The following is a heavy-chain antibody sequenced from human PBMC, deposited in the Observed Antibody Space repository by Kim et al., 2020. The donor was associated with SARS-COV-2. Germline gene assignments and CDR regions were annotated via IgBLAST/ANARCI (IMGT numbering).Heavy chain of an antibody. J-gene: IGHJ6*03. CDR2: IYYSGST. V-gene: IGHV4-59*08. CDR3: ARSKAPAGYYYYYMDV. CDR1: DGSISDYY. Sequence: SETLSLICTVTDGSISDYYWSWIRQPPGKGLEWIGYIYYSGSTNYNTSLKSRVTISVDTSKNQFSLKLRSVTAADTAVYYCARSKAPAGYYYYYMDVWGTGTTVTVSS. D-gene: IGHD6-13*01.